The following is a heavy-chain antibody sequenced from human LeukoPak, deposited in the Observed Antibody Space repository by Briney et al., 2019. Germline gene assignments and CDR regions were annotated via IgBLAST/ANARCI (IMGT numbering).Heavy chain of an antibody. V-gene: IGHV3-30-3*01. CDR3: ARFSGVGATDY. D-gene: IGHD1-26*01. CDR2: ISYDGSNK. Sequence: GGSLRLSCAASGFTFSSYAMHWVRQAPGKGLEWVAVISYDGSNKFYADSVKGRFTLSRDNAKNSLYLQMNSLRAEDTAVYYCARFSGVGATDYWGQGTLVTVSS. CDR1: GFTFSSYA. J-gene: IGHJ4*02.